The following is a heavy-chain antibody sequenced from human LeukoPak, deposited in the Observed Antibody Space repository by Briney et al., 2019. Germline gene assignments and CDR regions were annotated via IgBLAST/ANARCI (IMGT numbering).Heavy chain of an antibody. J-gene: IGHJ4*02. CDR3: AREASWVEDRRDY. V-gene: IGHV1-2*02. CDR1: GYTFTGYY. Sequence: ASVKVSCKASGYTFTGYYMHWVRQAPGQGLEWMGWINPNSGGTNYAQKFQGRVTMTRDTSISTAYMELSRLRSDDTAVYYCAREASWVEDRRDYWGQGTLVTVSS. D-gene: IGHD1-26*01. CDR2: INPNSGGT.